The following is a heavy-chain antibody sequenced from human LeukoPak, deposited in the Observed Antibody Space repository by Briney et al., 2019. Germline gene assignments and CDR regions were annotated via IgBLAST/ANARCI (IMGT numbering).Heavy chain of an antibody. J-gene: IGHJ6*02. CDR2: FDPEDGET. D-gene: IGHD3-10*01. V-gene: IGHV1-24*01. CDR3: ATDLWFGELSRYYYYGMDV. CDR1: GYTLTELS. Sequence: EVSVKVSCKVSGYTLTELSMHWVRQAPGKGLEWMGGFDPEDGETIYAQKFQGRVTMTEDTSTDTAYMELSSLRSEDTAVYYCATDLWFGELSRYYYYGMDVWGQGTTVTVSS.